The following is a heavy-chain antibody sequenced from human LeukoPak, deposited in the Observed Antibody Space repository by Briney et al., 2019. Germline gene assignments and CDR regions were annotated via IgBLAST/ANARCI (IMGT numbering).Heavy chain of an antibody. V-gene: IGHV3-21*01. Sequence: GGSLRLSCAASGFTFSSYSMNWVRQAPGKGLEWVSSISSSSSYIYYADSVKGRFTISRDNAKNSLYLQMNSLRAEDTAVYYCAREAHLMVAATLVYYYGMDVWGQGTTVTVSS. D-gene: IGHD2-15*01. CDR3: AREAHLMVAATLVYYYGMDV. CDR1: GFTFSSYS. CDR2: ISSSSSYI. J-gene: IGHJ6*02.